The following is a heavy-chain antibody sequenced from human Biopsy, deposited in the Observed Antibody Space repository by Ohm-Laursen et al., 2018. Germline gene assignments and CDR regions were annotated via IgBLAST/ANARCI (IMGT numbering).Heavy chain of an antibody. CDR1: GASVKTSGYF. CDR3: VREPKTGTAEAWYFDL. J-gene: IGHJ2*01. D-gene: IGHD3-9*01. Sequence: SETLSLTCGVSGASVKTSGYFWAWIRQRPGKGLEWIGYISYNERTHYNPSLTSRLAISFDTSNNRISLQLRSVSVADTAVYYFVREPKTGTAEAWYFDLWGRGSPVTVPS. V-gene: IGHV4-31*11. CDR2: ISYNERT.